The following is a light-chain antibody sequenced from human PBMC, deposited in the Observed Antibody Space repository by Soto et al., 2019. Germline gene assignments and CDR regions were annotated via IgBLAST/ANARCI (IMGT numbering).Light chain of an antibody. CDR1: QRVGSGY. J-gene: IGKJ1*01. CDR3: QQYNNRPPWT. CDR2: GAS. V-gene: IGKV3-15*01. Sequence: ELVLTQSPGTLSLSTGERAPLSCRARQRVGSGYLAWYQQKPGQAPRLLIYGASTRATGIPARFSGSGCGTEFTLTISSLQSEDFAVYYCQQYNNRPPWTFGQGTKVEIK.